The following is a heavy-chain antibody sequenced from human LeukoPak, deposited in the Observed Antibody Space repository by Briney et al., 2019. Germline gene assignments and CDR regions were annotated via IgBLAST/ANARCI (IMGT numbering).Heavy chain of an antibody. CDR2: IFYSGST. CDR1: GGSISTSNYY. CDR3: ARGLPPDY. Sequence: SETLSLTCTVSGGSISTSNYYWGWIRQPPGKGLEWIGNIFYSGSTYYSPSLKSRVTISVDRSKNQFSLKLSSVTAADTAVYNCARGLPPDYWGQGTLVTVSS. D-gene: IGHD2-21*02. V-gene: IGHV4-39*07. J-gene: IGHJ4*02.